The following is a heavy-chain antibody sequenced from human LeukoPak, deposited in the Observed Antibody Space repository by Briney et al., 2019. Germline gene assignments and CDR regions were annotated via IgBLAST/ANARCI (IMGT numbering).Heavy chain of an antibody. CDR2: ISSNGGST. CDR1: GFTFSSYA. D-gene: IGHD3-10*01. J-gene: IGHJ3*02. V-gene: IGHV3-64*01. Sequence: GGSLRLSCVASGFTFSSYAMHWVRQAPGKGLEYVSAISSNGGSTYYANSVKGRFTISRDNSKNTLYLQMGSLRAEDTAVYYCARDDRAPTSADPPDAFDIWGQGTMVTVSS. CDR3: ARDDRAPTSADPPDAFDI.